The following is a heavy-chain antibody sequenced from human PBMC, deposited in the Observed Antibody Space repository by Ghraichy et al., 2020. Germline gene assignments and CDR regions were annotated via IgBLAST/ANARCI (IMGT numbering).Heavy chain of an antibody. D-gene: IGHD3-3*01. CDR2: IGGSGGYI. J-gene: IGHJ4*02. V-gene: IGHV3-11*01. Sequence: GGSLRLSCAASEFTFSDYHMSWIRQAPGKGLEWVSYIGGSGGYIYYADSVKGRFTISRDNSKNSLYLQMNSLRAEDTAVYYCARRRSGYYSPFDYWGQGTLVTVSS. CDR3: ARRRSGYYSPFDY. CDR1: EFTFSDYH.